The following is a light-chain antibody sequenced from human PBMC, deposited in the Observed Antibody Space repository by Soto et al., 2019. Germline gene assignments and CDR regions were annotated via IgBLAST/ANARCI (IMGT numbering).Light chain of an antibody. CDR1: QSVTNSY. V-gene: IGKV3-15*01. CDR2: GAS. CDR3: QQRSNWPPA. Sequence: EIVMTQSPVTLSVSPGERATLSCRASQSVTNSYLAWYQQKPGQAPRLLIFGASTRAAGIPARFSGSGSGTEFTLTISSLQSEDFAVYYCQQRSNWPPAFGQGTRLEI. J-gene: IGKJ5*01.